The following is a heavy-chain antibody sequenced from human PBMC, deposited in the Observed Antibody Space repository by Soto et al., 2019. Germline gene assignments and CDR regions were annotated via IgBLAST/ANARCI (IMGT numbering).Heavy chain of an antibody. CDR3: ARDHRSSGGYYYYGMDV. J-gene: IGHJ6*02. Sequence: SETLSLTCTVSGGSISSGGYYWSWIRQHPGKGLEWIGYIYYSGSTYYNPSLKSRVTISVDTSKNQFSLKLSSVTAADTAVYYCARDHRSSGGYYYYGMDVWGQGTTVTVSS. V-gene: IGHV4-31*03. D-gene: IGHD6-25*01. CDR1: GGSISSGGYY. CDR2: IYYSGST.